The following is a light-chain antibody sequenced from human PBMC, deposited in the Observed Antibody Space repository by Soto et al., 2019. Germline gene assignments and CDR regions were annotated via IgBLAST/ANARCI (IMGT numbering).Light chain of an antibody. CDR1: QDISNY. Sequence: DIQMTQSPSSLSASVGDRVTITCQASQDISNYLNWYQQKPGKAPKLLIYDASNLETGVPSRFSGSGSGTDFPFTISSLQPEDIAIYYCQQYDNLPSITFGQGTRLKIK. V-gene: IGKV1-33*01. CDR2: DAS. J-gene: IGKJ5*01. CDR3: QQYDNLPSIT.